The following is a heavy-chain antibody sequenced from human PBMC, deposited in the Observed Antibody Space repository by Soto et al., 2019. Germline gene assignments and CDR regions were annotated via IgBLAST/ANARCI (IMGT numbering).Heavy chain of an antibody. D-gene: IGHD6-13*01. J-gene: IGHJ6*03. Sequence: GGSLRLSCAASGFTFSSYAMSWVRQAPGKGLEWVSAISGSGGSTYYADSGKGRFTISRDNSKNTLYLQMNSLRAEDTAVYYCAKEDGGSSSWYGRYYYYYYMDVWGKGTTVTVSS. CDR3: AKEDGGSSSWYGRYYYYYYMDV. V-gene: IGHV3-23*01. CDR2: ISGSGGST. CDR1: GFTFSSYA.